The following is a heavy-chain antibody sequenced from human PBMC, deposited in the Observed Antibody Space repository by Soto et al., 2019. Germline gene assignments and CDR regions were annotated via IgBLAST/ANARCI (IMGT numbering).Heavy chain of an antibody. CDR3: ARDNMATFDYHYYGMDV. Sequence: SETLSLTCSVSGGSVSGGSYQWTWIRQAPGKGLEWIGYVHFSGGTNYNPSLESRVTISVDTSRDQFSLKLTSLTAADTAVYFCARDNMATFDYHYYGMDVWGQGTTVTVSS. CDR1: GGSVSGGSYQ. CDR2: VHFSGGT. V-gene: IGHV4-61*01. D-gene: IGHD5-12*01. J-gene: IGHJ6*02.